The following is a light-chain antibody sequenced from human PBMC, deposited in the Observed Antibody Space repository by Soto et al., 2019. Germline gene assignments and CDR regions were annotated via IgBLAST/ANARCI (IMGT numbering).Light chain of an antibody. Sequence: DIQMTQSPSSLSASVGDRVTITCRASQSVFNYLHWYQQKPGRAPNLLIYDISTLQSGVPSRFSGNGSGADFTLTISSLQHEDFATYYCQQSYYNPTFGQGTKVDI. CDR1: QSVFNY. CDR3: QQSYYNPT. CDR2: DIS. V-gene: IGKV1-39*01. J-gene: IGKJ1*01.